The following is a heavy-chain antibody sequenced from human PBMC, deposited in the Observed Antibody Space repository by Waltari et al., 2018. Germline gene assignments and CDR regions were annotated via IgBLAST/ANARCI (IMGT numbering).Heavy chain of an antibody. CDR3: ARDRGHCDSISCTDALDI. Sequence: QVQLQESGPGPVKPSQPLSLSCTVSGGSISSGASYWTWIRQHPGKGLEWIGFIYDSETTYYNPALKSRVSISLDTSKNQFSLRLSSVTAADTAVYYCARDRGHCDSISCTDALDIWGQGTMVTVSS. V-gene: IGHV4-31*03. CDR1: GGSISSGASY. CDR2: IYDSETT. D-gene: IGHD2-21*01. J-gene: IGHJ3*02.